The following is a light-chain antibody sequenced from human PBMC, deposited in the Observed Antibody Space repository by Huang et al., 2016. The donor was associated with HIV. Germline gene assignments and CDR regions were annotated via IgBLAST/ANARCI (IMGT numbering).Light chain of an antibody. J-gene: IGKJ2*01. CDR2: AAS. CDR1: RGISDS. CDR3: QQYYGTPYT. Sequence: DIQVTQSPSSLSASVGDRVTVTCRTSRGISDSLVWYQQKPGRAPKLLVYAASRLESGVPSRFSGSGAVADFTLTINNLQPEDFATYYCQQYYGTPYTFGQGTKVEIK. V-gene: IGKV1-NL1*01.